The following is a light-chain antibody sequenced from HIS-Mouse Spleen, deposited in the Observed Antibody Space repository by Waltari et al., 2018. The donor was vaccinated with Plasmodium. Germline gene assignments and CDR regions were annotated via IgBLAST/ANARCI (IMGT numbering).Light chain of an antibody. V-gene: IGKV3-15*01. Sequence: EIVMTQSPATLSVSPRERATLSCRASQSVSSNLAWYQQKPDQAPRLLIYGASTRATGIPARFSGSGSGTEFTLTISSMQSEDFAVYYCQQYNNWPRTFGQGTKVEIK. CDR3: QQYNNWPRT. J-gene: IGKJ1*01. CDR1: QSVSSN. CDR2: GAS.